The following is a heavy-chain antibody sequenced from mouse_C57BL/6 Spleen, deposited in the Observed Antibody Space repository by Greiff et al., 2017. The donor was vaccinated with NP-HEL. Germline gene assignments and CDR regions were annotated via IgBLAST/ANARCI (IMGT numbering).Heavy chain of an antibody. D-gene: IGHD1-2*01. CDR1: GYSITSGYY. V-gene: IGHV3-6*01. CDR2: ISYDGSN. Sequence: EVQVVESGPGLVKPSQSLSLTCSVTGYSITSGYYWYWIRQLPGNNLEWMGYISYDGSNNYNPYLKNRISITRDTSKNQFFLKLNSVTTEDTATYYCASTAGYLYYDVWGTGTTVTVAS. CDR3: ASTAGYLYYDV. J-gene: IGHJ1*03.